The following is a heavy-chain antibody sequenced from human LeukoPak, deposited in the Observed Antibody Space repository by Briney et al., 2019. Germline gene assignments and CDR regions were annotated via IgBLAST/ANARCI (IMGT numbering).Heavy chain of an antibody. J-gene: IGHJ4*02. V-gene: IGHV3-33*06. CDR2: IWYDGSNK. CDR1: GFTFSSYG. D-gene: IGHD6-25*01. Sequence: PGGSLRLSCAASGFTFSSYGMHWVRQAPGKGLEWVAVIWYDGSNKYHADSVKGRFTISRDNSQNTLYLQLNSLRAEDTAVYYCAKRGSAWDLDYWGQGTLVTVSS. CDR3: AKRGSAWDLDY.